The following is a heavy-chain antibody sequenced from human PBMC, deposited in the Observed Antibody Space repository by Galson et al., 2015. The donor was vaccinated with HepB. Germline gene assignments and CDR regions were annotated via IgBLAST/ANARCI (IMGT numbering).Heavy chain of an antibody. CDR3: ASEGYGDYVAFDI. J-gene: IGHJ3*02. D-gene: IGHD4-17*01. Sequence: SLRLSCAASGFIFSNYAMHWVRQAPGKGLEWVASISSDGDKKYYADSVKGRFTISRENSKNTLHLQMNSLRTEDTSLYLCASEGYGDYVAFDIWGPGTMVTVSS. CDR1: GFIFSNYA. V-gene: IGHV3-30-3*01. CDR2: ISSDGDKK.